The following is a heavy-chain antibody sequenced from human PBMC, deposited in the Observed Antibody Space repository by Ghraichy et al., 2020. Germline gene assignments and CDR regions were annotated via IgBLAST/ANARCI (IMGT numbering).Heavy chain of an antibody. CDR3: ARGGRGTTGFRYYGMDV. J-gene: IGHJ6*02. V-gene: IGHV4-34*01. Sequence: SETLSLTCAVYGVSFSGYYWSWIRQPPGKGLEWIGEINHSGSTNYNPSLKSRVTISVDTSKNQFSLKLSSVTAADTAVYYCARGGRGTTGFRYYGMDVWSQGTTVTVSS. CDR2: INHSGST. D-gene: IGHD1-1*01. CDR1: GVSFSGYY.